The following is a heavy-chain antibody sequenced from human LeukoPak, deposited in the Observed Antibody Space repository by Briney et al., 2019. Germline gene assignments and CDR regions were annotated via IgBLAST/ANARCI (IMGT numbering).Heavy chain of an antibody. J-gene: IGHJ4*02. CDR1: GFTFSGYS. CDR3: ARDTYYYDSSGYYY. CDR2: ISSSSSYI. Sequence: GGSLRLSCAASGFTFSGYSMNWVRQAPGKGLEWVSSISSSSSYIYYADSVKGRFTISRDNAKNSLYLQMNSLRAEDTAVYYCARDTYYYDSSGYYYWGQGTLVTVSS. D-gene: IGHD3-22*01. V-gene: IGHV3-21*01.